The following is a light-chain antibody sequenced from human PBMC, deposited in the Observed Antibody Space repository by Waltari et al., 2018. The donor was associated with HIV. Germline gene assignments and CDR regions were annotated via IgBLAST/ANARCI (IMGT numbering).Light chain of an antibody. CDR1: NWGEKD. CDR3: QAWDSSTVV. Sequence: SYELTQPPSVSVPQGQKPTITGSGDNWGEKDPCWYQQKPAQSPVLVNFQDSKRPSGIPERFSGSNSGNTATLTISGTQAMDEADYYCQAWDSSTVVFGGGTKLTVL. CDR2: QDS. J-gene: IGLJ2*01. V-gene: IGLV3-1*01.